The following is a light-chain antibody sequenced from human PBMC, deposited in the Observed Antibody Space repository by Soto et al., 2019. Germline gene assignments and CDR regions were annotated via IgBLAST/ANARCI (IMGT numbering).Light chain of an antibody. J-gene: IGLJ3*02. Sequence: QSVLTQPPSVSAAPGQRVTISCSGSISNIGSNFVSWYKQSPGTAPTLLIYDNNKRPSGIPDRLTGSKSGTSATLGITGLQPGDEAVYYCGTWNSALRARVFGGGTKVTVL. CDR1: ISNIGSNF. CDR2: DNN. V-gene: IGLV1-51*01. CDR3: GTWNSALRARV.